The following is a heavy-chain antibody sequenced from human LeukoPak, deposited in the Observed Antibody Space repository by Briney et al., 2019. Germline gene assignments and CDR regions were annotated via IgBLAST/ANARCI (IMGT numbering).Heavy chain of an antibody. CDR1: GFTVSSNY. D-gene: IGHD6-13*01. Sequence: PGGSLRLSCAASGFTVSSNYMTWVRQAPGKGLEWVSVVYGGDTTYYADSVKGRFTISRDNSKNTLYLQMNSLRAEDTAVYYCASSMGRSGYLGDWGQGTLVTVSS. CDR2: VYGGDTT. J-gene: IGHJ4*02. CDR3: ASSMGRSGYLGD. V-gene: IGHV3-66*01.